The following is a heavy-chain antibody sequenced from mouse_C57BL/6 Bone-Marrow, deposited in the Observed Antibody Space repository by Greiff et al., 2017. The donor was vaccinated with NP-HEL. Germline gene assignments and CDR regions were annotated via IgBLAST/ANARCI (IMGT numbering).Heavy chain of an antibody. Sequence: EVKLMESGGGLVKPGGSLKLSCAASGFTFSDYGMHWVRQAPEKGLEWVAYISSGSSTIYYADTVKGRFTISSDNAKNTLFLQMTSLRSEDTAMYYCARTGLYFDYWGQGTTLTVSS. V-gene: IGHV5-17*01. D-gene: IGHD4-1*01. J-gene: IGHJ2*01. CDR3: ARTGLYFDY. CDR1: GFTFSDYG. CDR2: ISSGSSTI.